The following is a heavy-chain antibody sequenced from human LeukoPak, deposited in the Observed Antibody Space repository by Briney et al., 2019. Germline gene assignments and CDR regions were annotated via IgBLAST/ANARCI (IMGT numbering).Heavy chain of an antibody. CDR2: IYSDGST. Sequence: GGSLRLSCAASGFTVSSNFMTWVRQAPGKGLGWVSVIYSDGSTYYADSVKGRFTISRDNSKNTLYLQMNSLRVEDTAVYYCTKSNYYGSGSHTYYFDFWGQGTPVTVSS. V-gene: IGHV3-66*01. CDR3: TKSNYYGSGSHTYYFDF. D-gene: IGHD3-10*01. J-gene: IGHJ4*02. CDR1: GFTVSSNF.